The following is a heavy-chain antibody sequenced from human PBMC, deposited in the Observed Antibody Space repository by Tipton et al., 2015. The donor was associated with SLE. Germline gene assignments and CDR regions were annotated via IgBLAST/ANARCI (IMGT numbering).Heavy chain of an antibody. J-gene: IGHJ4*02. V-gene: IGHV4-38-2*02. CDR2: FYHSGST. Sequence: TLSLTCIVSGHSISSGYYWGWIRQFPGKGLEWIGSFYHSGSTYYNPSLKSRVTISVDTSKNQFSLKLTSVTAADTAVYYCAVNVVVKVQVDYWGPGALVTVSS. CDR1: GHSISSGYY. D-gene: IGHD2-21*01. CDR3: AVNVVVKVQVDY.